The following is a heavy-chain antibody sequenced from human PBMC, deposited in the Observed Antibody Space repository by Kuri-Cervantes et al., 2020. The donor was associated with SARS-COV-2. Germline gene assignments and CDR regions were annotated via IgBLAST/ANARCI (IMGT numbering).Heavy chain of an antibody. J-gene: IGHJ3*02. Sequence: ASVKVSCKASVYTFSGYYMHWVRQAPGQGLEWMGWINPNSGGTNYAQKFQGRVTMTRDTSISTAYMELSRLRSDDTAVYYCARDLMTTVTTGAFDIWGQGTMVTVSS. CDR1: VYTFSGYY. D-gene: IGHD4-17*01. CDR3: ARDLMTTVTTGAFDI. V-gene: IGHV1-2*02. CDR2: INPNSGGT.